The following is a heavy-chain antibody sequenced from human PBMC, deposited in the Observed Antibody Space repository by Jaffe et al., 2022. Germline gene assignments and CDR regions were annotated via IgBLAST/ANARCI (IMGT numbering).Heavy chain of an antibody. CDR1: GFTFSSYG. Sequence: QVQLVESGGGVVQPGGSLRLSCAASGFTFSSYGMHWVRQAPGKGLEWVAFIRYDGSNKYYADSVKGRFTISRDNSKNTLYLQMNSLRAEDTAVYYCAKAGLLRYFDWLSDALYYYYYMDVWGKGTTVTVSS. CDR3: AKAGLLRYFDWLSDALYYYYYMDV. J-gene: IGHJ6*03. V-gene: IGHV3-30*02. D-gene: IGHD3-9*01. CDR2: IRYDGSNK.